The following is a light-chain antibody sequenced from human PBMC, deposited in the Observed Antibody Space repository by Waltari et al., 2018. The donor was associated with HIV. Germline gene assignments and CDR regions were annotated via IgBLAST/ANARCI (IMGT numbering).Light chain of an antibody. CDR3: MQALQTPRYS. V-gene: IGKV2-28*01. CDR1: QRLLHSNGYNY. J-gene: IGKJ2*03. Sequence: DIVMTQSPLSLPVTLGESASISCRPNQRLLHSNGYNYLDWYMQKPGQPPQLLIYLGSNRASGVPDRFSGSGSGTDFTLKISRVGAEDVGVYYCMQALQTPRYSFGQGTKLEIK. CDR2: LGS.